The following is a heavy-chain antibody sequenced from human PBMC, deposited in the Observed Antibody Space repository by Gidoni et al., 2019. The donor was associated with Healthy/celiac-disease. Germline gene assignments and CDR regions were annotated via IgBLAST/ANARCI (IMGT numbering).Heavy chain of an antibody. V-gene: IGHV3-64*01. CDR2: ITPDGDSI. Sequence: VQLVESGGGLVQPGGSLRPSCEASGFIFSSYSMHWVRQAPGKGLEHVSRITPDGDSIYYAKSVEGRFTTSRDNSKQTLYLQMDSLKAEDMAVYFCLRDPSLEYGVRWGQGTLVTVSS. CDR3: LRDPSLEYGVR. J-gene: IGHJ1*01. CDR1: GFIFSSYS. D-gene: IGHD3-10*01.